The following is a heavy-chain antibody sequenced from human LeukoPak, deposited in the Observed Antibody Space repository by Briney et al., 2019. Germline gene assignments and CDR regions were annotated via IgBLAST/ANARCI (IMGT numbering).Heavy chain of an antibody. CDR2: IIPIFGTA. CDR3: ARGGYGDYTNWFDP. Sequence: SVKVSCKASGGTFSSYAISWVRQAPGQGPEWMGGIIPIFGTANYAQKFQGRVTISTDESTSTAYMELSSLRSEDTAVYYCARGGYGDYTNWFDPWGQGTLVTVSS. D-gene: IGHD4-17*01. CDR1: GGTFSSYA. V-gene: IGHV1-69*05. J-gene: IGHJ5*02.